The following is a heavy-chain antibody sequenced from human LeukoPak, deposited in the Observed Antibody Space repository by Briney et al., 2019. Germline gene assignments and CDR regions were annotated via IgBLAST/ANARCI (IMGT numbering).Heavy chain of an antibody. Sequence: ASVKVSCKASGYTFTGYYMLWVRQAPGQGLEWMGWINPNSGGTNYAQKFQGRVTMTRDTSISTAYMELSRLRSDDTAVYYCARPRFGVTTYYYYGMDVWGQGTTVTVSS. CDR1: GYTFTGYY. CDR2: INPNSGGT. D-gene: IGHD3-10*01. CDR3: ARPRFGVTTYYYYGMDV. V-gene: IGHV1-2*02. J-gene: IGHJ6*02.